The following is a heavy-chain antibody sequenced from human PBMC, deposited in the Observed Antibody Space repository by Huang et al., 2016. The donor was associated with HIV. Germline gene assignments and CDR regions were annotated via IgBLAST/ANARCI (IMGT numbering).Heavy chain of an antibody. CDR1: RGSLSGSY. Sequence: QVQLYQWGAGLLRPSETLSLTCAVYRGSLSGSYWSWIRQSPEKGLEWIGEINYRGTINYNPSLKSRVTISVDTSKKQLSLKLKSVTAADTAVYYCAREVMTSFGGPFDPWGQGTLVAVSS. J-gene: IGHJ5*02. CDR2: INYRGTI. V-gene: IGHV4-34*01. CDR3: AREVMTSFGGPFDP. D-gene: IGHD3-16*01.